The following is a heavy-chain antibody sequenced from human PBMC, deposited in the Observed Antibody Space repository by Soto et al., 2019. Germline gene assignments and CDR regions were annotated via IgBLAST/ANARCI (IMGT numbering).Heavy chain of an antibody. CDR1: TFSFSTYA. CDR2: ISYDGSNK. D-gene: IGHD6-19*01. Sequence: QVQLVESGGGVVQPGRSLRLSCAASTFSFSTYAMHWVRQAPGKGLDWVAVISYDGSNKFYANSVKGRFTVSRDNSKNTLYLQMNSLRAEDTAVYYCAKDVAVYSSGCFDYWGQGTLVTVSS. CDR3: AKDVAVYSSGCFDY. J-gene: IGHJ4*02. V-gene: IGHV3-30*18.